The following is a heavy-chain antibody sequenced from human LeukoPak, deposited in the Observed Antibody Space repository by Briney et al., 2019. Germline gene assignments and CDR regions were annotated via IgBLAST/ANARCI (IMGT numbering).Heavy chain of an antibody. J-gene: IGHJ4*02. V-gene: IGHV3-30*18. D-gene: IGHD1-26*01. CDR2: ISYDGSNK. Sequence: GGSLRLSCAASGFTFSSYGMHWVRQAPGKGLEWVAVISYDGSNKYYADSVKGRFTISRDNSKNTLYLQMNSLRAEDTAVYYCAKPSAVGATYVSSYFDYWGQGTLVTVSS. CDR3: AKPSAVGATYVSSYFDY. CDR1: GFTFSSYG.